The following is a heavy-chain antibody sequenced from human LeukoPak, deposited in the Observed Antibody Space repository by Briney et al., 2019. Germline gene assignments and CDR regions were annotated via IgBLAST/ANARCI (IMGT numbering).Heavy chain of an antibody. CDR3: ARVVYYDSSGYYSDY. CDR2: INAGNGNT. CDR1: GYTFTTYN. J-gene: IGHJ4*02. Sequence: ASVKVSCKASGYTFTTYNINWVRQAPGQRLEWMGWINAGNGNTKYSQEFQGRVTITRDTSASTAYMELRSLRSDDTAAYYCARVVYYDSSGYYSDYWGQGTLVTVSS. D-gene: IGHD3-22*01. V-gene: IGHV1-3*01.